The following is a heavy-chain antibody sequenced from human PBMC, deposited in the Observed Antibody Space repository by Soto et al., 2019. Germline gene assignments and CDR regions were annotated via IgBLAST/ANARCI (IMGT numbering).Heavy chain of an antibody. CDR3: ARGPARYSYGSPAPFDY. Sequence: SDTLSLTCTVSGGSISSGGYYWSWIRQHPGKGLEWIGYIYYSGSTYYNPSLKSRVTISVDTSKNQFSLKLSSVTAADTAVYYCARGPARYSYGSPAPFDYWGQGTLVTVSS. V-gene: IGHV4-31*03. CDR2: IYYSGST. D-gene: IGHD5-18*01. CDR1: GGSISSGGYY. J-gene: IGHJ4*02.